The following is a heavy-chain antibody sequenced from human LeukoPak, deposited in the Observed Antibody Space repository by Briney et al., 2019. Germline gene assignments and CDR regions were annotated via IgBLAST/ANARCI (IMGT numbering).Heavy chain of an antibody. Sequence: GGSLRLSCAASGFTFSSYAMHWVRQAPGKGLEWVAVISYDGSNKYYADSVKGRFTISRDNPKNTLYLQMNSLRAEDTAVYYCARHYSSSWYEGAFDIWGQGTMVTVSS. CDR2: ISYDGSNK. D-gene: IGHD6-13*01. CDR1: GFTFSSYA. V-gene: IGHV3-30-3*01. J-gene: IGHJ3*02. CDR3: ARHYSSSWYEGAFDI.